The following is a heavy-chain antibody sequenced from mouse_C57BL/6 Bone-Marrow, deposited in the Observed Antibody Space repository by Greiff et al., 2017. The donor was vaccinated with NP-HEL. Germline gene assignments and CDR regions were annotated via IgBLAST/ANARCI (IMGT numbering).Heavy chain of an antibody. D-gene: IGHD3-3*01. V-gene: IGHV7-3*01. CDR2: IRNKANGYTT. CDR1: GFTFTDYY. CDR3: ARWGTWFDY. J-gene: IGHJ2*01. Sequence: EVKLVESGGGLVQPGGSLSLSCAASGFTFTDYYMSWVRQPPGKALEWLGFIRNKANGYTTEYSASVKGRFTISRDNSQIILYLQMNALRAEDSATYYCARWGTWFDYWGQGTTLTVSS.